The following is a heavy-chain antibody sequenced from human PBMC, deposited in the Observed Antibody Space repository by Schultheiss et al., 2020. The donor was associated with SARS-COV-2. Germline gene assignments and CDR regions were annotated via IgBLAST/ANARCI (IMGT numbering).Heavy chain of an antibody. V-gene: IGHV3-30*04. CDR3: ARDQAEGNWFDP. CDR2: ISYDGSNK. J-gene: IGHJ5*02. CDR1: GFTFSSYA. Sequence: GGSLRLSCAASGFTFSSYAMHWVRQAPGKGLEWVAVISYDGSNKYYADSVKGRFTISRDNAKNSLYLQMNSLRAEDTAVYYCARDQAEGNWFDPWGQGTLVTVSS.